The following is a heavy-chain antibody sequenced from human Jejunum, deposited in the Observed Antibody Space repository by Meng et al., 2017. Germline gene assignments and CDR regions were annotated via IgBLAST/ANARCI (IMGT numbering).Heavy chain of an antibody. D-gene: IGHD4-17*01. J-gene: IGHJ4*02. CDR2: ARIKANSYTT. V-gene: IGHV3-72*01. CDR1: GFTFSSYS. Sequence: GESLKISCAASGFTFSSYSTHWVRQAPGKGLEWVGRARIKANSYTTEYAASVKGRFTISRDESKNSLYLQMNSLNTEDTAVYYCARVGPRGTYGFDYWGQGTLVTVSS. CDR3: ARVGPRGTYGFDY.